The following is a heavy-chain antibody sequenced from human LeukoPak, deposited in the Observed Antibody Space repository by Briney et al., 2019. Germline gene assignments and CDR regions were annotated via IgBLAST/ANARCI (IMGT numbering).Heavy chain of an antibody. Sequence: GGSLRPSCAASGFTFSSYAMTWVRQAPGKGLEWVSAISGSGDSTYYADSVKGRFTISRDNSKNTLYLQMNSLRAEDTALYYCAKDLKWVHLWTRADYWGQGTLVTVSS. V-gene: IGHV3-23*01. CDR1: GFTFSSYA. J-gene: IGHJ4*02. CDR3: AKDLKWVHLWTRADY. D-gene: IGHD5-18*01. CDR2: ISGSGDST.